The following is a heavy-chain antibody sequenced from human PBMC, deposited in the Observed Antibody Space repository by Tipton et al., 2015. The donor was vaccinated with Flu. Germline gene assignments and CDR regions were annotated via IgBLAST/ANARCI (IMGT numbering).Heavy chain of an antibody. J-gene: IGHJ3*02. D-gene: IGHD3-10*01. V-gene: IGHV3-23*01. CDR3: ARGLTPRGSITMVRGEDAFDI. CDR1: GFTFSSYA. CDR2: ISGSGGST. Sequence: GSLRLSCAASGFTFSSYAMSWVRQAPGKGLEWVSAISGSGGSTYYADSVKGRFTISRDNSKNTLYLQMNSLRAEDTAVYYCARGLTPRGSITMVRGEDAFDIWGQGTMVTVSS.